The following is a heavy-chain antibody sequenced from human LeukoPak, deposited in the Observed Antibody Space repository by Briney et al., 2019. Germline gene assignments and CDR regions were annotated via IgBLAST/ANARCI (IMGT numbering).Heavy chain of an antibody. V-gene: IGHV5-51*01. J-gene: IGHJ6*02. CDR2: IYPGDSDT. Sequence: GESLKISCKGSGYSFTSYWIGWVRQMPGKGLEWMGSIYPGDSDTRYSPSFQGQVTISADKSISTAYLQWSSLQASDTAMYYCARQPGIAAPRRNYYYYGMDVWGQGTTVTVSS. D-gene: IGHD6-13*01. CDR1: GYSFTSYW. CDR3: ARQPGIAAPRRNYYYYGMDV.